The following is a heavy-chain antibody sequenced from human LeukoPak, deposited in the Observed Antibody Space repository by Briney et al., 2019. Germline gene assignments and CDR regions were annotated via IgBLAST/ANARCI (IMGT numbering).Heavy chain of an antibody. V-gene: IGHV3-21*01. CDR1: GFTFSSYS. D-gene: IGHD3-22*01. Sequence: PGGSLRLSCAASGFTFSSYSMNWVRQAPGKGLEWVSPISSSSSHIYYADSVKGRFTISRDNAKNSLYLQMNSLRAQDTAVYYCARDTSGYYSTTPRLDYWGQGTLVTVSS. J-gene: IGHJ4*02. CDR3: ARDTSGYYSTTPRLDY. CDR2: ISSSSSHI.